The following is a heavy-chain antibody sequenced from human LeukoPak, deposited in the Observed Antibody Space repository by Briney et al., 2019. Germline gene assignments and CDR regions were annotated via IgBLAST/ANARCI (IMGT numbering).Heavy chain of an antibody. CDR1: GFTFRNYA. CDR2: ISYDGSNK. CDR3: ARDAGDSGCYYFDS. J-gene: IGHJ4*02. D-gene: IGHD2-21*02. Sequence: GGSLRLSCAASGFTFRNYAMHWVRQAPGKGLEWVAVISYDGSNKLYAESVKGRFTISRDNSKNSLYLQMSSLRAEDTAVYYCARDAGDSGCYYFDSWGQGTLVTVSS. V-gene: IGHV3-30*04.